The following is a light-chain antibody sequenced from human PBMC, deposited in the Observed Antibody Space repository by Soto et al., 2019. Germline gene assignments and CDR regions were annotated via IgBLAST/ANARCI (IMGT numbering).Light chain of an antibody. CDR1: SSGIGRYNY. CDR3: SSYTSSTTRV. V-gene: IGLV2-14*01. J-gene: IGLJ3*02. Sequence: QSALTQPASVSGSPGQSITISCTGTSSGIGRYNYVSWYQQHPGKAPKLMIYDVSNRPSGVSDRFSGSKSGNTASLTISGLQAEDEADYYCSSYTSSTTRVFGGGTQLTVL. CDR2: DVS.